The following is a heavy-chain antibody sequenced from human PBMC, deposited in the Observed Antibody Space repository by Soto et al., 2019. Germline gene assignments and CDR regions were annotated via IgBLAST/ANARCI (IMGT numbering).Heavy chain of an antibody. J-gene: IGHJ4*02. D-gene: IGHD2-15*01. CDR1: GFTFSTYW. CDR3: ARERGGYSSDF. CDR2: INGDGDYT. V-gene: IGHV3-74*01. Sequence: GSLILSCAASGFTFSTYWMHWLRQVPGKGLVWVSRINGDGDYTNYADAVKGRFTISRDNAKNTLYLQMNSLRAEDTAVYYCARERGGYSSDFWGQGTLVTSPQ.